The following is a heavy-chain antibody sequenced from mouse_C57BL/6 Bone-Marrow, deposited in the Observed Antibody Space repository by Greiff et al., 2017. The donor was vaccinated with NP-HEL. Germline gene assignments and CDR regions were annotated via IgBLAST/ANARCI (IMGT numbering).Heavy chain of an antibody. J-gene: IGHJ1*03. Sequence: EVMLVESGGGLVQPKGSLKLSCAASGFSFNTYAMNWVRQAPGKGLEWVARIRSKSNNYATYYADSVKDRFTISRDDSESMLYLQMNNLKTEDTAMYYCVRQGITTVVATDWYFDVWGTGTTVTVSS. V-gene: IGHV10-1*01. CDR3: VRQGITTVVATDWYFDV. D-gene: IGHD1-1*01. CDR2: IRSKSNNYAT. CDR1: GFSFNTYA.